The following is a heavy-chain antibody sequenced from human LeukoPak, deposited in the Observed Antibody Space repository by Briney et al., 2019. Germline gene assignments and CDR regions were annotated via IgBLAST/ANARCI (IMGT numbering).Heavy chain of an antibody. CDR2: IYYSGST. CDR1: GGSISSSSYY. CDR3: ARGSMDGDYFDY. J-gene: IGHJ4*02. V-gene: IGHV4-39*01. Sequence: PSETLSLTCTVSGGSISSSSYYWGWIRQPPGKGLEWIGSIYYSGSTYYNPSLKSRVTISVDTSKNQFSLKLSSVTAADTAVYYCARGSMDGDYFDYWGQGTPVTVSS. D-gene: IGHD2-21*01.